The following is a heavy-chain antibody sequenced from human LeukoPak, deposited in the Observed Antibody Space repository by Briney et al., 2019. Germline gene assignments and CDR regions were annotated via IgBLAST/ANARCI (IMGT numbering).Heavy chain of an antibody. CDR2: ISYDGSNK. CDR1: GFTFSSYA. J-gene: IGHJ4*02. Sequence: GGSLRLSCAASGFTFSSYAMLWVRQAPVMGLEWVAVISYDGSNKYYADSVKGRFTISRDNSKNTLYLQMNSLRAEDTAVYYCARDPGAATAISYYFDYWGQGTLVTVSS. CDR3: ARDPGAATAISYYFDY. D-gene: IGHD2-2*02. V-gene: IGHV3-30-3*01.